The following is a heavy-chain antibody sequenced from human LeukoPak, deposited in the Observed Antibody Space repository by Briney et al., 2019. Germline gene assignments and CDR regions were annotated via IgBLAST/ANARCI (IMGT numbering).Heavy chain of an antibody. CDR3: ARDWGMTTVYSFDF. V-gene: IGHV3-30-3*01. D-gene: IGHD4-17*01. CDR1: GFTFSSYA. CDR2: ISYDGSNK. J-gene: IGHJ4*02. Sequence: GGSLRLSCAASGFTFSSYAMRWVRQAPGKGLEWVAVISYDGSNKYYADSVKGRFTISRDNSKNTLYVQMNSLRAEDTALYHCARDWGMTTVYSFDFWGQGTLVTVSS.